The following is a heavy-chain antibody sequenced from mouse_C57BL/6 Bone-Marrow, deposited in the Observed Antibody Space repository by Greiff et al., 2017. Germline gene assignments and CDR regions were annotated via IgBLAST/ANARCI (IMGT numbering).Heavy chain of an antibody. V-gene: IGHV5-6*02. CDR1: GFTFSSYG. D-gene: IGHD3-2*02. J-gene: IGHJ3*01. CDR2: ISSGGSYT. CDR3: ARRGQLRLQGFAY. Sequence: EVKLVESGGDLVKPGGSLKLSCAASGFTFSSYGMSWVRQTPDKRLEWVATISSGGSYTYYPDSVKGRFTISRDNAKNTLYLQMSSLTSEDTAMYYCARRGQLRLQGFAYWGQGTLVTVAA.